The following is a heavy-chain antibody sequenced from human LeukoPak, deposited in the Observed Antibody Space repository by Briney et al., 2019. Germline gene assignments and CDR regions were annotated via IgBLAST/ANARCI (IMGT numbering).Heavy chain of an antibody. V-gene: IGHV3-23*01. Sequence: GGSLRLSCAASGFIFRNFAISWVRQAPGMGLQWVSAISGSGSNIYYADSVKGRFTISRDNSKNTVYLQMNSLRAEDTAVYYCARVQGYSSGWYFDYWGQGTLVTVSS. CDR1: GFIFRNFA. D-gene: IGHD6-19*01. CDR2: ISGSGSNI. J-gene: IGHJ4*02. CDR3: ARVQGYSSGWYFDY.